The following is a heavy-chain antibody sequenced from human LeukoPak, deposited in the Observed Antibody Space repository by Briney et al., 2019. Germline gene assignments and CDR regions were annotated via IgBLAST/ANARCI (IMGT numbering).Heavy chain of an antibody. D-gene: IGHD6-25*01. CDR1: GFAFSSYW. V-gene: IGHV3-7*01. CDR3: VRQGLKNWFDP. J-gene: IGHJ5*02. Sequence: GGSLRLSCAASGFAFSSYWMSWVRQAPGKGLEWVANIKQDGSEKYYVDSVKGRFTISRDNAKNSLYLQMNSLRAEDTAVYYCVRQGLKNWFDPWGQGTLVPVSS. CDR2: IKQDGSEK.